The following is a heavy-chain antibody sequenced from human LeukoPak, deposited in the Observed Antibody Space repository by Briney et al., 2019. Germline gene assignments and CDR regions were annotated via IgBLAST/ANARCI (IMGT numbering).Heavy chain of an antibody. V-gene: IGHV3-23*01. CDR3: AQGLYYFDY. CDR1: RFTFSAYA. CDR2: ISESGDNT. Sequence: GGSLRLSCAASRFTFSAYAMYWVRQAPGKGLEWVSGISESGDNTYYADSVKGRFTISRDNSKDTLYLQMNSLRGEDTAVYYCAQGLYYFDYWGQGTLVTVSS. D-gene: IGHD2-2*01. J-gene: IGHJ4*02.